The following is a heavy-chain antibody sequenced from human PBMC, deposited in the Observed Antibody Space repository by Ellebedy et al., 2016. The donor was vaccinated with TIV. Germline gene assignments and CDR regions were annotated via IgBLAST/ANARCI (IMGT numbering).Heavy chain of an antibody. CDR1: GGTFSSYA. Sequence: SVKVSXXASGGTFSSYAISWVRQAPGQGLEWMGRIIPILGIANYAQKFQGRVTMTRDTSTSTVYMELSSLRSEDTAVYYCARSIDSGYGFYYMDVWGKGTTVTVSS. CDR2: IIPILGIA. CDR3: ARSIDSGYGFYYMDV. D-gene: IGHD5-12*01. J-gene: IGHJ6*03. V-gene: IGHV1-69*04.